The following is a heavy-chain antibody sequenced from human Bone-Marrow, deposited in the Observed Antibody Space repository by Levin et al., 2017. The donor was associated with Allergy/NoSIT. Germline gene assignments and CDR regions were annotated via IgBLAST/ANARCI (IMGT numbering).Heavy chain of an antibody. CDR1: GFTFSSYG. J-gene: IGHJ4*02. D-gene: IGHD2-15*01. CDR2: IWYDGSNK. CDR3: ARDGVDRDFDY. Sequence: PGGSLRLSCAASGFTFSSYGMHWVRQAPGKGLEWVAVIWYDGSNKYYADSVKGRFTISRDNSKNTLYLQMNSLRAEDTAVYYCARDGVDRDFDYWGQGTLVTVSS. V-gene: IGHV3-33*01.